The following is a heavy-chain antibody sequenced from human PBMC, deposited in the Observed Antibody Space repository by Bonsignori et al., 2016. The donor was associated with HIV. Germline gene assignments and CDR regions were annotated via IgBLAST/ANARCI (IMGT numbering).Heavy chain of an antibody. CDR3: ARRGHGSGSLEPFDY. D-gene: IGHD3-10*01. CDR2: INHSGST. J-gene: IGHJ4*02. Sequence: WIRQPPGKRLEWIGEINHSGSTNYNPSLKSRVTISVDTSKNQFSLKLSSVTAADTAVYYCARRGHGSGSLEPFDYWGQGTLVTVSS. V-gene: IGHV4-34*01.